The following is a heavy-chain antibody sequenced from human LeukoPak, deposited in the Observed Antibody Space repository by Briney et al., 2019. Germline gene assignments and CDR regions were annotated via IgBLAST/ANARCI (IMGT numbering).Heavy chain of an antibody. CDR2: ISAYNGNT. V-gene: IGHV1-18*01. CDR3: ARDLPGYCSGGSCYSSDY. J-gene: IGHJ4*02. CDR1: GYTFTSYG. Sequence: ASVKVSCKASGYTFTSYGISWVRQAPGQGLEWMGWISAYNGNTNHAQKLQGRVTMTTDTSTSTAYMELRSLRSDDTAVYYCARDLPGYCSGGSCYSSDYWGQGTLVTVSS. D-gene: IGHD2-15*01.